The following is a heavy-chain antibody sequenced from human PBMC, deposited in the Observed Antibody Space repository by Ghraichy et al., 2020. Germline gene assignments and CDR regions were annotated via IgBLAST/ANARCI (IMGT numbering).Heavy chain of an antibody. CDR2: VKEDGTEQ. D-gene: IGHD3-16*01. CDR3: MRGGGCYPDY. CDR1: GFTFSSYW. Sequence: GGSLRLSCAAPGFTFSSYWMTWVRQTPGKGLEWVGNVKEDGTEQYYVDSVKGRFTISRDNAKNSLFLQMNNLRVEDTAVYYCMRGGGCYPDYWGQGTLVTVSS. V-gene: IGHV3-7*01. J-gene: IGHJ4*02.